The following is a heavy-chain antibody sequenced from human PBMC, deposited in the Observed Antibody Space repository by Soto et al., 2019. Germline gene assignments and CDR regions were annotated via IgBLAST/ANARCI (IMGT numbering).Heavy chain of an antibody. Sequence: QVTLKEAGPVLVKPTETLTLRCTVSGLSITDSELGVSWIRQPPGQPLEWLAHIDSSGEKSYRTFLKSRLAISKDTSKSQIVLTMTNMDPADTATYSCARSQLAVAVSPSADPWGQGIPVTVSS. J-gene: IGHJ5*02. CDR2: IDSSGEK. V-gene: IGHV2-26*01. D-gene: IGHD2-2*01. CDR3: ARSQLAVAVSPSADP. CDR1: GLSITDSELG.